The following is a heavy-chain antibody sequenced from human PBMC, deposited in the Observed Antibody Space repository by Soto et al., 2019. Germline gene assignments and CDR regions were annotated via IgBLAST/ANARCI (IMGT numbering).Heavy chain of an antibody. J-gene: IGHJ5*02. Sequence: SETLSLTCTVSGGSISSYYWSWIRQPPGKGLEWIGYIYYSGSTNYNPSLKSRVTISVDTSKNQFSLKLSSVTAADTAVYYCARVEAGFWSGHAPSAAFWFDPWGQGTLVTVS. CDR1: GGSISSYY. CDR3: ARVEAGFWSGHAPSAAFWFDP. D-gene: IGHD3-3*01. V-gene: IGHV4-59*01. CDR2: IYYSGST.